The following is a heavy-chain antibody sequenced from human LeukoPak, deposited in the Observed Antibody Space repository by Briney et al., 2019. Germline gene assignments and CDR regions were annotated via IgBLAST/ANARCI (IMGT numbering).Heavy chain of an antibody. D-gene: IGHD4-17*01. CDR2: IIPILGIA. J-gene: IGHJ4*02. CDR3: GYGDYDGSVDY. V-gene: IGHV1-69*04. CDR1: GGTFSSYA. Sequence: EASVKVSCKASGGTFSSYAISWVRQAPGQGLEWMGRIIPILGIANYAQKFQGRVTITADKPTSTAYMELSSLRSEDTAVYYCGYGDYDGSVDYWGQGTLVTVSS.